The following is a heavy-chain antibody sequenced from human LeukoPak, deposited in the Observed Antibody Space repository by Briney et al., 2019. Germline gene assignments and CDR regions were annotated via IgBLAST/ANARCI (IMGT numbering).Heavy chain of an antibody. CDR1: GFTFSNYA. CDR3: AKAVNGVVARDWFNP. CDR2: ISGSGGNT. Sequence: GGSLRLSCAASGFTFSNYAMSWVRQAPGKGLEWVSAISGSGGNTYYADSVKGRFTISRDNSKNTLYLQMNSLRAEDTAVYYCAKAVNGVVARDWFNPWGQGTLVTVSS. V-gene: IGHV3-23*01. J-gene: IGHJ5*02. D-gene: IGHD2-15*01.